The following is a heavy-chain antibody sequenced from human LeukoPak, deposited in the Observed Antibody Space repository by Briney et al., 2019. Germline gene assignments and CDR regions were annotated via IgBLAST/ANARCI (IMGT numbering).Heavy chain of an antibody. V-gene: IGHV3-30*18. CDR1: GFTFSRYG. CDR3: AKDQIQLWPTKRLDY. D-gene: IGHD5-18*01. J-gene: IGHJ4*02. Sequence: PGRSLRLSCAASGFTFSRYGMHWVRQAPGKGLEWVAVISYDGDNKYYVDSVKGRFTISRDNSKNTLYLQMNSLRAEDTAVYYCAKDQIQLWPTKRLDYWGQGTLVTVSS. CDR2: ISYDGDNK.